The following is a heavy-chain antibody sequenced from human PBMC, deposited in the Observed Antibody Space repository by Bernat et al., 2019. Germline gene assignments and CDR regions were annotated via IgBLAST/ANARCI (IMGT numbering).Heavy chain of an antibody. CDR3: ARAPFYGSGSYYSDYYYYYMDV. CDR1: GFTFSSYS. J-gene: IGHJ6*03. D-gene: IGHD3-10*01. Sequence: EVQLVESGGGLGQPGGSLRLSCAASGFTFSSYSMNWVRQAPGEGLEWVSFISSTSRYIYYADSVKGRFTISRDNAKNSLYLQMNSLRAEDTAVYYCARAPFYGSGSYYSDYYYYYMDVWGKGTTVTVSS. CDR2: ISSTSRYI. V-gene: IGHV3-21*01.